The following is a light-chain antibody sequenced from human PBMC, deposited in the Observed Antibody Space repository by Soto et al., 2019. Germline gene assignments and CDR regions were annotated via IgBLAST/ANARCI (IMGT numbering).Light chain of an antibody. Sequence: EIVLTQSPGTLSLSPGERATLSCRASQSVSSYYLAWYQQKPGQAPRLLIYAASSRATGIPDRFSGGGSGTDFTLTISRLEAEDFAVYYCQQCGSSPWTFGQGTKVEIK. CDR1: QSVSSYY. V-gene: IGKV3-20*01. CDR3: QQCGSSPWT. J-gene: IGKJ1*01. CDR2: AAS.